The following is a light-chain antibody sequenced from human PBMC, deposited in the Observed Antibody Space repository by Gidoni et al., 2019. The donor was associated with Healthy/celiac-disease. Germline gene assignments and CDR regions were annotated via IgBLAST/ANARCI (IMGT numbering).Light chain of an antibody. CDR1: KLGDKY. Sequence: SYELTQPPSVPVSPGQTASITCSGDKLGDKYACWYQQKPGQSPVLVIYQDSKRPSGIPERFSGSNSGNTATLTISGTQAMDEADYYCQAWDSSPSFGGGTKLTVL. V-gene: IGLV3-1*01. CDR2: QDS. J-gene: IGLJ3*02. CDR3: QAWDSSPS.